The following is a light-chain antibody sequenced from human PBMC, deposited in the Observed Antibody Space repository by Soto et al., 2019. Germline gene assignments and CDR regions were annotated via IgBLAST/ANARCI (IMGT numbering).Light chain of an antibody. CDR1: QGSNNY. CDR3: QKYDSAPRT. V-gene: IGKV1-27*01. Sequence: DIRMTQSPSSLSASVGDRVTITCRAIQGSNNYLAWYQQKPGKVPVLLIYSASTLKPGIPSRFSGSGTGTDFTLTISSLQPEDFATYYCQKYDSAPRTVGQGTKVDIK. J-gene: IGKJ1*01. CDR2: SAS.